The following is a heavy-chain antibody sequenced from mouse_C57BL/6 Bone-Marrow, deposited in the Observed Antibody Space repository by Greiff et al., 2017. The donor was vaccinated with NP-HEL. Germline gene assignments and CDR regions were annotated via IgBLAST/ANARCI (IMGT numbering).Heavy chain of an antibody. Sequence: EVQLVESGGGLVQPGASLSLSCAASGFTFTDYYMSWVRQPPGKALEWLGFIRHKANGYTTEYSVSVKGRFTISRDNSQSILYLQVNALRAEDSATYYCARSIYYDYADDPFYAMDYGGQGTSVTVSS. V-gene: IGHV7-3*01. CDR2: IRHKANGYTT. J-gene: IGHJ4*01. D-gene: IGHD2-4*01. CDR1: GFTFTDYY. CDR3: ARSIYYDYADDPFYAMDY.